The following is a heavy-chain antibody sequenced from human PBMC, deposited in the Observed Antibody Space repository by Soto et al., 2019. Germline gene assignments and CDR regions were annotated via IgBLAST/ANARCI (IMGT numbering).Heavy chain of an antibody. CDR2: IKQDGSEK. CDR3: ARVYRVRGVIINPYYYYGMDV. Sequence: GGSLRLSCAASGFTFSSYWMSWVRQAPGKGLEWVANIKQDGSEKYYVDSVKGRFTISRDNAKNSLYLQMNSLRAEDTAVYYCARVYRVRGVIINPYYYYGMDVWGQGTTVTVSS. J-gene: IGHJ6*02. CDR1: GFTFSSYW. D-gene: IGHD3-10*01. V-gene: IGHV3-7*01.